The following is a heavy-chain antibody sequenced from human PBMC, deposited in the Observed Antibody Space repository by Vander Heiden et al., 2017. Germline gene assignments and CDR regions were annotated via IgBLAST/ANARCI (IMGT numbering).Heavy chain of an antibody. CDR3: AGRFSSGWYAFDY. D-gene: IGHD6-19*01. CDR2: ITWNSGSI. Sequence: EVHLVESGGGLVRLGRSLRLSCAASGIKFDEYAMYWVRQVPGEGLEWVSGITWNSGSIGYADSVKGRFTISRDNAKNSLYLQMNSLRPEDTALYYCAGRFSSGWYAFDYWGQGTLVTVSS. J-gene: IGHJ4*02. V-gene: IGHV3-9*01. CDR1: GIKFDEYA.